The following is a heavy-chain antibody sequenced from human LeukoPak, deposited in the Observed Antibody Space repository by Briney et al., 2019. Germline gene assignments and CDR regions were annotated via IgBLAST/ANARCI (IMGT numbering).Heavy chain of an antibody. CDR3: ARHFWSGYDRRKILQFDY. D-gene: IGHD5-12*01. CDR2: IYYSGST. CDR1: GGSISSGDYY. J-gene: IGHJ4*02. V-gene: IGHV4-30-4*01. Sequence: PSETLSLTCTVSGGSISSGDYYWSWIRQPPGKGLEWIGYIYYSGSTYYNPSLKSRVTISVDTSKNQFSLKLSSVTAADTAVYYCARHFWSGYDRRKILQFDYWGQGTLVTVSS.